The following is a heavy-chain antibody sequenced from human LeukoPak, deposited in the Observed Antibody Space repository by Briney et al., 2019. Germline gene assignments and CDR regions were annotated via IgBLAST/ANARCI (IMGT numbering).Heavy chain of an antibody. CDR3: AKDTRSSSWVRYFQH. V-gene: IGHV3-30*18. D-gene: IGHD6-13*01. CDR2: ISYDGSNK. J-gene: IGHJ1*01. CDR1: GFTFSSYG. Sequence: GGSLRLSCAASGFTFSSYGMHWVRQAPGKGLEWVAVISYDGSNKYYADSVKGRFTISRDNSKNTLYLQMNSLRAEDTALYYCAKDTRSSSWVRYFQHWGQGTLVTVSS.